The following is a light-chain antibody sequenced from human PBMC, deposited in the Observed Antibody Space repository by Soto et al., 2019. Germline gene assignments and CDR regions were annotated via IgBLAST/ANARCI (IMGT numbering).Light chain of an antibody. CDR3: QQSYKTPT. J-gene: IGKJ1*01. V-gene: IGKV1-39*01. CDR1: QSISRY. Sequence: DIQMTQSPSSLSASVGDRVTITCRASQSISRYLNWYQQKPGKAPKLLINGASSLQSGVPSRFSGSGSGTDFTLTISSLQPEDFAAYYCQQSYKTPTFGQGTKVEIK. CDR2: GAS.